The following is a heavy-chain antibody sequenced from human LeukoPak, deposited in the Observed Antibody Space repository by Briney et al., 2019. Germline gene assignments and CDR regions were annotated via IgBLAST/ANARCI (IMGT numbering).Heavy chain of an antibody. J-gene: IGHJ6*03. V-gene: IGHV1-18*01. Sequence: ASVKVSCKASGYTFTSYGISWVRQAPGQGLEWMGWISAYNGNTNYAQKLQGRVTMTTDTSTSTAYMELRSLRSDDTAVYYCARWRAAVGNYYYYMDVWGKGITVTISS. D-gene: IGHD6-13*01. CDR3: ARWRAAVGNYYYYMDV. CDR1: GYTFTSYG. CDR2: ISAYNGNT.